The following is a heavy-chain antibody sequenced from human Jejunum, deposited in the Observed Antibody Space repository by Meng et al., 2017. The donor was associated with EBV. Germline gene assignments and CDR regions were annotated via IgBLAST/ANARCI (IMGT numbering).Heavy chain of an antibody. V-gene: IGHV4-39*07. D-gene: IGHD6-19*01. CDR1: GVSITSKNWY. CDR2: IYYSGST. CDR3: ARGGGIAVAGE. Sequence: QVQLQGSGPGLVKPSGTLSLTCTVSGVSITSKNWYWSWIRQPPGKGLEWIGSIYYSGSTYYNPSLKSRVTISVDTSKNQFSLKLSSVTAADTAVYYCARGGGIAVAGEWGQGTLVTVYS. J-gene: IGHJ4*02.